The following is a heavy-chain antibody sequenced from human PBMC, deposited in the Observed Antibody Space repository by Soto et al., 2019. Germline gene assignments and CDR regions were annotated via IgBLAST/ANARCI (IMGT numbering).Heavy chain of an antibody. V-gene: IGHV4-4*02. CDR2: IYHSGST. J-gene: IGHJ4*02. D-gene: IGHD3-22*01. Sequence: SETLSLTCAVSGGSISSSNWWSWVRQPPGKGLEWIGEIYHSGSTNYNPSLKSRVTISVDKSENQFSLKLSSVTAADTAVYYCARDVNYYDSSGYSTSWGQGTLVTVSS. CDR3: ARDVNYYDSSGYSTS. CDR1: GGSISSSNW.